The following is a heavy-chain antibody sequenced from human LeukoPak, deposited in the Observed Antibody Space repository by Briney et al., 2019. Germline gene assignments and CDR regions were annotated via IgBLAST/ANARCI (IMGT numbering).Heavy chain of an antibody. CDR1: GYSFTSYW. CDR3: ASTSDYYGSGSYCWGV. D-gene: IGHD3-10*01. J-gene: IGHJ4*02. CDR2: IYPGDSDT. V-gene: IGHV5-51*01. Sequence: GESLKISCKGSGYSFTSYWIGWVRQMPGKGLEWMGIIYPGDSDTRYSPSFQGQVTISADKSISTAYLQWSSLKASDTAMYYCASTSDYYGSGSYCWGVWGQGTLVTVSS.